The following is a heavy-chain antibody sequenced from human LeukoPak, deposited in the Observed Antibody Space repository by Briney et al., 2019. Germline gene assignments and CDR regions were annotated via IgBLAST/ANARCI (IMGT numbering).Heavy chain of an antibody. CDR1: GFTFSSYA. CDR2: ISGSGGST. CDR3: AKDSSVPYYDFWSGYSPIYYYGMDV. J-gene: IGHJ6*02. Sequence: GGSLRLSCAASGFTFSSYAMSWVRQAPGKGLEWVSAISGSGGSTYYADSVKGRFTISRDNSKNTLYLQMNSLRAEDTAVYYCAKDSSVPYYDFWSGYSPIYYYGMDVWGQGTTVTVSS. D-gene: IGHD3-3*01. V-gene: IGHV3-23*01.